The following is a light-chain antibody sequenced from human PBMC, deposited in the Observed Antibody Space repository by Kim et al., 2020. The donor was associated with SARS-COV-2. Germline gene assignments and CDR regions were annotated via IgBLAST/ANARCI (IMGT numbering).Light chain of an antibody. CDR3: QQSYTTPRT. CDR1: QSINTY. CDR2: DAS. V-gene: IGKV1-39*01. J-gene: IGKJ1*01. Sequence: AAVGDKGTIACRASQSINTYLNWYQQKPGKAPKLLIYDASSLQSEVPSRFSGSGSGTDFTLTISSLQIEDFATYYCQQSYTTPRTFGHGTKVDIK.